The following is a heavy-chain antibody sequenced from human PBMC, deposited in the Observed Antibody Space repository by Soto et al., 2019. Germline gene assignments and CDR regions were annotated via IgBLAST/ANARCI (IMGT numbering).Heavy chain of an antibody. CDR1: GGSISSGGYY. D-gene: IGHD4-17*01. V-gene: IGHV4-31*03. CDR3: ARADDYGEPNWFDP. Sequence: KTSETLSLTCTVSGGSISSGGYYWSWIRQHPGKGLEWIGYIYYSGSTYYNPSLKSRVTISVDTSKNQFSLKLSSVTAADTAVYYCARADDYGEPNWFDPWGQGTLVTVSS. J-gene: IGHJ5*02. CDR2: IYYSGST.